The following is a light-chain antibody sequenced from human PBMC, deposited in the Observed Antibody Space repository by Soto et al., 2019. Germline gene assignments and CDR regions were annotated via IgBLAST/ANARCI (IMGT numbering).Light chain of an antibody. CDR1: QSLLWTYGNTY. CDR2: KVS. J-gene: IGKJ1*01. V-gene: IGKV2-30*01. Sequence: DVVMTQSPLALSVTLGQPASISCRSSQSLLWTYGNTYLNWFQQMPGQSPRRLIYKVSNRDSGVPVRFRGSGSGNDFTLKISRVEAEDVGVYYCMQGVSWPPGRAFGQGTKVEIK. CDR3: MQGVSWPPGRA.